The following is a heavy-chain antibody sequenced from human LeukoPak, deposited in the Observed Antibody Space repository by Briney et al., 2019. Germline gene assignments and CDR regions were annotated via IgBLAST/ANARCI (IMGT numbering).Heavy chain of an antibody. Sequence: SETLSLTCAVSGGSISSYDWSWIRQPAGKGLEWIGRIYTSGSTNYNPSLKSRVTMSVDTSKNQFPLKLSSVTAADTAVYYCARGGYSYLFDYWGQGTLVTVSS. CDR3: ARGGYSYLFDY. CDR2: IYTSGST. CDR1: GGSISSYD. V-gene: IGHV4-4*07. D-gene: IGHD5-18*01. J-gene: IGHJ4*02.